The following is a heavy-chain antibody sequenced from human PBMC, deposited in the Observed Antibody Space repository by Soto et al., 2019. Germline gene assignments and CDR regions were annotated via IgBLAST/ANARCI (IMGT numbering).Heavy chain of an antibody. V-gene: IGHV4-34*01. J-gene: IGHJ6*02. CDR2: INHSGST. CDR3: ARGDRYCSSTSCYMRLYYYYGMDV. D-gene: IGHD2-2*02. Sequence: SETLSLTCAVYGGSFSGYYWSWIRQPPGKGLEWIGEINHSGSTNYNPSLKSRVTISVDTSKNQFSLKLSSVTAADAAVYYCARGDRYCSSTSCYMRLYYYYGMDVWGQGATVTVSS. CDR1: GGSFSGYY.